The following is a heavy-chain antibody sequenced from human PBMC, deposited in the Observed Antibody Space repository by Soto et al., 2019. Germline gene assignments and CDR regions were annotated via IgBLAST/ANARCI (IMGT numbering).Heavy chain of an antibody. CDR2: IYPGDSDT. Sequence: GESLKISCKGSGYSFTSYWIGWVRQMPGKGLEWMGIIYPGDSDTRYSPSFQGQVTISADKSISTAYLQWSSLKASDTAVYYCARRDTHYYYGMDVWGQGTTDTGSS. J-gene: IGHJ6*02. CDR1: GYSFTSYW. CDR3: ARRDTHYYYGMDV. V-gene: IGHV5-51*01.